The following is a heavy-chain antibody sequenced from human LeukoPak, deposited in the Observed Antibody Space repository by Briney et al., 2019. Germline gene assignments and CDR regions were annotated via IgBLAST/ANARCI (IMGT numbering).Heavy chain of an antibody. Sequence: PSETLSLTCTVSGYSIGSYYWNSLRQSPGEEKEWLGYVYYFGSTMYNPSLKSRVNISVNRSTNQFSLSVSSVTVADTAVYFCSRTPKYFVDDSDSFYFDYWGQGALVTVSS. D-gene: IGHD3-22*01. V-gene: IGHV4-59*01. J-gene: IGHJ4*02. CDR3: SRTPKYFVDDSDSFYFDY. CDR2: VYYFGST. CDR1: GYSIGSYY.